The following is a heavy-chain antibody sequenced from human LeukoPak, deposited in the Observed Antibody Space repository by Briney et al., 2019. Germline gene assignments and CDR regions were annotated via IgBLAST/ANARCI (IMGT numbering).Heavy chain of an antibody. D-gene: IGHD5-18*01. CDR3: AKSYLFGYSFGS. CDR1: GFTFSSYS. Sequence: GGSLRLSCAASGFTFSSYSMNWVRQAPGKGLEWVSYISSSSSTIYYADSVKGRFTISRDNSENTLYLQMNSLRAEDTAVYYCAKSYLFGYSFGSWGQGTLVTVSS. CDR2: ISSSSSTI. J-gene: IGHJ4*02. V-gene: IGHV3-48*01.